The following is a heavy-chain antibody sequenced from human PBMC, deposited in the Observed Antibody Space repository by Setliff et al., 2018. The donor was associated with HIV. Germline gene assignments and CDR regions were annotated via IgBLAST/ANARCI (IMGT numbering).Heavy chain of an antibody. CDR3: ARRGHEVYGYYYYYYYMDV. J-gene: IGHJ6*03. Sequence: ASVKVSCKASATFTNVDIHWLRRATGQGLEWMGWMNPNSGVSGYAQKLQGRVTMTTDTSTSTAYMELRSLRSDDTAVCYCARRGHEVYGYYYYYYYMDVWGKGTTVTVSS. D-gene: IGHD2-8*01. V-gene: IGHV1-8*01. CDR2: MNPNSGVS. CDR1: ATFTNVD.